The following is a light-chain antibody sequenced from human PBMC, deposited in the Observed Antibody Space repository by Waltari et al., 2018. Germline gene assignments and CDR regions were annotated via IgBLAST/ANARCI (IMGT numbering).Light chain of an antibody. J-gene: IGKJ2*03. Sequence: DIQMTQSPSSLSASVGDKVTITCRASQGISNALAWYQQKPGKAPKLLLYAASNLQSGVPSRFSGSGSGTDFTLTISSLQPEDCAVYYCQQRNSYPYSFGQGTKVEIK. CDR2: AAS. CDR3: QQRNSYPYS. V-gene: IGKV1-17*01. CDR1: QGISNA.